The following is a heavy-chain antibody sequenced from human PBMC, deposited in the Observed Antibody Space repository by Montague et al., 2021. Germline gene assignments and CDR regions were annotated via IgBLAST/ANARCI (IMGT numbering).Heavy chain of an antibody. CDR2: VSHGGRT. V-gene: IGHV4-38-2*02. Sequence: SETLSLTCTVSRSLINSDYYWGWIRQPPGTGLEWMGSVSHGGRTYYNPSLKSRVTISVDTSNNHFSLKLISVTAADTAMYYCARERDRYYYMDIWGKGTTITVSS. J-gene: IGHJ6*03. CDR3: ARERDRYYYMDI. CDR1: RSLINSDYY.